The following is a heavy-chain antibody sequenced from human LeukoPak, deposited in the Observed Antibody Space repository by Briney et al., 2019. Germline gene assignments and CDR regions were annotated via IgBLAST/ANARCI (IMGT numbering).Heavy chain of an antibody. D-gene: IGHD3-3*01. CDR1: GGSFSGYY. CDR3: ARGAIFGVVIIRRHLNWFDP. V-gene: IGHV4-34*01. Sequence: PSETLSLTCAVYGGSFSGYYWSWIRQPPGKGLEWIGEINHSGSTNYNPSLKSRVTISVDTSKNQFSLKLSSVTAADTAVYYCARGAIFGVVIIRRHLNWFDPWGQGTLVTVSS. J-gene: IGHJ5*02. CDR2: INHSGST.